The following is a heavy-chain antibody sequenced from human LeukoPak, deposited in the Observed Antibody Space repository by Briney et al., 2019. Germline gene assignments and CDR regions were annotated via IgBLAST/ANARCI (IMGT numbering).Heavy chain of an antibody. CDR3: ARDSIAVAGTPFDY. CDR2: IDSDGSYT. J-gene: IGHJ4*02. CDR1: GFTFSSYW. D-gene: IGHD6-19*01. Sequence: GGSLRLSCAASGFTFSSYWMHWVRQAPGKGLVWVSRIDSDGSYTSYAESAKGRFTISRDNAKNTLYLQMNSLRAEDTAVYYCARDSIAVAGTPFDYWGQGALVTVSS. V-gene: IGHV3-74*01.